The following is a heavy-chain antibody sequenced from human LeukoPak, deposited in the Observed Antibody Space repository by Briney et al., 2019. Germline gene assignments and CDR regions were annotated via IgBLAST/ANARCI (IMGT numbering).Heavy chain of an antibody. V-gene: IGHV3-13*01. D-gene: IGHD4-17*01. CDR1: GFTFSSYD. CDR2: IGTAGDT. J-gene: IGHJ3*02. Sequence: GGSLRLSCAASGFTFSSYDMHWVRQATGKGLEWVSAIGTAGDTYYPGSVKGRFTISRENAKNSLYLQMNSLRAGDTAVYYCARAIGDYGGAFDIWGQGTMVTVSS. CDR3: ARAIGDYGGAFDI.